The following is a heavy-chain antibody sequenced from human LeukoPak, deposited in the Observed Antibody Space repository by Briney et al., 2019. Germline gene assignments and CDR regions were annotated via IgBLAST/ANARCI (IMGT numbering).Heavy chain of an antibody. CDR3: ARAKITIFGVVIISYYFDY. J-gene: IGHJ4*02. CDR1: GFTIDDYG. D-gene: IGHD3-3*01. CDR2: INWNGGST. Sequence: PGGTLRLSCAASGFTIDDYGTSWVGQAQGKGREWVAGINWNGGSTVYADSVKGRFTIYRDNDKNSLYLQMNSLRAEDTALYYCARAKITIFGVVIISYYFDYWGQGTLVTVSS. V-gene: IGHV3-20*04.